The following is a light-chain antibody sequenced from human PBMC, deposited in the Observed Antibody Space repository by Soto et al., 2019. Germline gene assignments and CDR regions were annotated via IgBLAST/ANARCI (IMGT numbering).Light chain of an antibody. J-gene: IGKJ4*01. Sequence: IQITQSPASVSSSVGVRVTITCGASQGIRNDLGWYQQKPGKAPKLLIYAASSLQSGVPSRFSGSGSGTDFTLTISSLQPEDFATYYCLQDYNYPLTFGGGTKVDIK. CDR1: QGIRND. CDR2: AAS. V-gene: IGKV1-6*01. CDR3: LQDYNYPLT.